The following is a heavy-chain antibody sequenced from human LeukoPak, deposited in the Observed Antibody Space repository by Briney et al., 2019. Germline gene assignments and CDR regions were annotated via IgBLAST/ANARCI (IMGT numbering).Heavy chain of an antibody. J-gene: IGHJ4*02. CDR2: IFPDDSDT. Sequence: GESLKISCRFSGFDFTRDWIGWVRLMPGKGLEWMGIIFPDDSDTRYSPSFQGQVTPSADKSVSTAYLQWSSLKASDTAIYYCARWDPTTVTAFDYWGQGTLVTVSS. CDR3: ARWDPTTVTAFDY. V-gene: IGHV5-51*01. CDR1: GFDFTRDW. D-gene: IGHD4-17*01.